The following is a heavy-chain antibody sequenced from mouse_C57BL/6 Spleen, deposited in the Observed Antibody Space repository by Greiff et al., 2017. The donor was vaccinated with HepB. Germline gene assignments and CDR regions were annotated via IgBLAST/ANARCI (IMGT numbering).Heavy chain of an antibody. CDR2: INYDGSST. V-gene: IGHV5-16*01. D-gene: IGHD1-1*01. CDR3: ARAPYYYGSSPYAMDY. CDR1: GFTFSDYY. J-gene: IGHJ4*01. Sequence: EVQVVESEGGLVQPGSSMKLSCTASGFTFSDYYMAWVRQVPEKGLEWVANINYDGSSTYYLDSLKSRFIISRDNAKNILYLQMSSLKSEDTATYYCARAPYYYGSSPYAMDYWGQGTSVTVSS.